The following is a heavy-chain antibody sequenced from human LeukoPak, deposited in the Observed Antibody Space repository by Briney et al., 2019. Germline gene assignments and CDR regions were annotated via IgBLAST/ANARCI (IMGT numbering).Heavy chain of an antibody. J-gene: IGHJ6*02. V-gene: IGHV3-23*01. Sequence: GGSLRLSCAASGFTFSSYAMSWVRQAPGKGLEWVSAISGSGGSTYYADSVKGRFTISRDNSKNTLYLQMNSLRTEDTAVYYCARGLPNYYGMDVWGQGTTVTVSS. CDR2: ISGSGGST. CDR1: GFTFSSYA. CDR3: ARGLPNYYGMDV.